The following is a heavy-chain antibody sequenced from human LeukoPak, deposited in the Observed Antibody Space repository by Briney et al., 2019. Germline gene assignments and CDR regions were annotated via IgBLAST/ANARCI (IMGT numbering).Heavy chain of an antibody. J-gene: IGHJ4*02. V-gene: IGHV1-18*01. CDR3: ARGVRSSSSWTSYFFDY. CDR1: GYTFTSYG. D-gene: IGHD6-13*01. CDR2: ISAYNGNT. Sequence: ASVKVSSKASGYTFTSYGISWVRQAPGQGLEWMGWISAYNGNTNYAQKLQGRVTMTTDTSTSTAYMELRSLRSDDTAVYYCARGVRSSSSWTSYFFDYWGQGTLVTVSS.